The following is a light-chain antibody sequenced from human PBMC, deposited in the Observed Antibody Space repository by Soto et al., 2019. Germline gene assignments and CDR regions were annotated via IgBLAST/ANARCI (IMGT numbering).Light chain of an antibody. CDR1: NSNIGSNT. CDR2: SNI. J-gene: IGLJ3*02. CDR3: AAWDDSLNAGV. V-gene: IGLV1-44*01. Sequence: QSVLTQPPSASGTPGQRVTISCSGSNSNIGSNTVNWYQHLPGTAPKLLIFSNIERPSGVPDRFSGSKSGTSASLAISGLQSEDEADYYCAAWDDSLNAGVFGGGTKVTVL.